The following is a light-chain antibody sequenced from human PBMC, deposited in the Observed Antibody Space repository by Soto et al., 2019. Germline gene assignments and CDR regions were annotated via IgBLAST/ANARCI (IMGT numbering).Light chain of an antibody. CDR3: QQYDHYPWT. Sequence: DIQMTQSPSTLSASIGDRVTISCRASQSIITWLAWYQQKPGKAPKLLIYDASTLQSGVPSRFSGSGSGTEFTLTISSLQPEDFATYYCQQYDHYPWTFGRGTKVEVK. CDR1: QSIITW. CDR2: DAS. V-gene: IGKV1-5*01. J-gene: IGKJ1*01.